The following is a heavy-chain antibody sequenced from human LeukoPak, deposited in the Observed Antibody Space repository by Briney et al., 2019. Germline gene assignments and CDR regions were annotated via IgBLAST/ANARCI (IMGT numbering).Heavy chain of an antibody. CDR3: AKDPEGSITANWFDP. D-gene: IGHD3-10*01. V-gene: IGHV3-21*04. CDR1: GFTFSSYS. CDR2: ISSSSSYI. Sequence: GSLRLSCAASGFTFSSYSMNWVRQAPGKGLEWVSSISSSSSYIYYADSVKGRFTISRDNSKNTLYLQMNSLRAEDTAVYYCAKDPEGSITANWFDPWGQGTLVTVSS. J-gene: IGHJ5*02.